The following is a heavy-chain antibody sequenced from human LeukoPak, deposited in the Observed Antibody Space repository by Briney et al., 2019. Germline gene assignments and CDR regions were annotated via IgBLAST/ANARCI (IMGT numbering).Heavy chain of an antibody. D-gene: IGHD4-11*01. CDR2: MRPKSGET. J-gene: IGHJ4*02. V-gene: IGHV1-8*02. CDR3: ARGGIGYSNT. CDR1: GYTFTGYY. Sequence: ASVKVSCKASGYTFTGYYMHWLRQATGQGLEWMGWMRPKSGETGYAQMFQGRVTMTRNTSISTAYMELSSLRSEDTAVYYCARGGIGYSNTWGQGTPVTVSS.